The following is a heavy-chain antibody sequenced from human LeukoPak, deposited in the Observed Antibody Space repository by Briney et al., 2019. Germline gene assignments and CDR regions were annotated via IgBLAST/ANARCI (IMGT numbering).Heavy chain of an antibody. J-gene: IGHJ6*02. CDR2: ISGTSGRI. V-gene: IGHV3-9*01. D-gene: IGHD6-19*01. CDR1: GFTFDDYA. Sequence: GGSLRLSCTASGFTFDDYAMHWVRQAPGKGLEWVSGISGTSGRIDYADSVKGRFTISRDNAKNSLYLQMNSLRAEDTAFYYCAKDRGSGLYYYIMDVWGQGTTVTVSS. CDR3: AKDRGSGLYYYIMDV.